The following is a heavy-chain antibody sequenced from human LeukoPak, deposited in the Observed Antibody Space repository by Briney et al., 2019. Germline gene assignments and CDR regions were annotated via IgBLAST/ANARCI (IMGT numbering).Heavy chain of an antibody. V-gene: IGHV3-30*02. D-gene: IGHD3-10*01. CDR1: GFTFSSYG. CDR2: IRYDGSNK. Sequence: PGGSLRLSCAASGFTFSSYGMHWVRQAPGKGLEWVAFIRYDGSNKYYADSVKGRFTISRDNSKNTLYLQMNSLRAEDTAVYYCAKGLVWFGESTYDAFDIWGQGTMVTVSS. CDR3: AKGLVWFGESTYDAFDI. J-gene: IGHJ3*02.